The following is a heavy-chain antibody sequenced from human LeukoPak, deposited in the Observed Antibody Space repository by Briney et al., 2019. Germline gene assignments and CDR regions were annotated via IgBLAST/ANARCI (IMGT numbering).Heavy chain of an antibody. Sequence: GALSLSCAGSGFPFSSYPISWVRQPPGKGLEWVSAITASGDSTYSADSVKGRFTISRDNSKNTLYLQMNSLRAEDTAVYYCAKDLRRYGSSALYWGQGTLVTVSS. CDR1: GFPFSSYP. CDR2: ITASGDST. D-gene: IGHD6-13*01. CDR3: AKDLRRYGSSALY. J-gene: IGHJ4*02. V-gene: IGHV3-23*01.